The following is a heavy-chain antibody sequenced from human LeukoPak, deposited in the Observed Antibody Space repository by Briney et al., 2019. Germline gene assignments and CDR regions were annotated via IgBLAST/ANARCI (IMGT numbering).Heavy chain of an antibody. CDR1: GFIFSSYS. Sequence: AGGSLRLSCAASGFIFSSYSMNWVRQAPGKGLEWVSYISSSGSTIYYADSVKGRFTISRDNAKNSLYLQMNSLRAEDTAVYYCVMYSRADYWGQGTLVTVSS. V-gene: IGHV3-48*01. CDR2: ISSSGSTI. J-gene: IGHJ4*02. D-gene: IGHD6-13*01. CDR3: VMYSRADY.